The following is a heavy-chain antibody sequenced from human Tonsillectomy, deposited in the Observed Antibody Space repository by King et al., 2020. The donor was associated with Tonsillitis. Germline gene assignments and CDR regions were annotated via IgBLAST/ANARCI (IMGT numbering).Heavy chain of an antibody. V-gene: IGHV4-61*02. D-gene: IGHD2/OR15-2a*01. CDR1: GGSISSGSYY. CDR3: ASAFYGVGTSKYEYYFDY. CDR2: IYTSGST. Sequence: LQLQESGPGLVKPSQTLSLTCTVSGGSISSGSYYWSWIRQPAGKGLEWIGRIYTSGSTNYNPSLKSRVTISVDTSKNQFSLKLSSVTAADTAVYYCASAFYGVGTSKYEYYFDYWGQGTLVTVSS. J-gene: IGHJ4*02.